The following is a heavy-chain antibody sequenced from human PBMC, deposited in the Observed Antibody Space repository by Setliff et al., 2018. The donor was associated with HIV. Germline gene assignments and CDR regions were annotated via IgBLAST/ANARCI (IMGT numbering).Heavy chain of an antibody. CDR1: GGSMKNYY. V-gene: IGHV4-59*08. Sequence: SETLSLTCSVSGGSMKNYYWSWIRQPPRKGLEWVGYISYNGITTYNPSLKSRVTISVDTSKNRFSLKLTPVTAADTAVYYCARHRPWEVDVFDIWGQGTMVTVSS. CDR2: ISYNGIT. J-gene: IGHJ3*02. D-gene: IGHD1-26*01. CDR3: ARHRPWEVDVFDI.